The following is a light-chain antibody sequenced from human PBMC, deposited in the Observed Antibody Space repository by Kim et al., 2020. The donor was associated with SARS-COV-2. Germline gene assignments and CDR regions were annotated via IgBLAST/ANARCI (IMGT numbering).Light chain of an antibody. V-gene: IGKV3-20*01. CDR1: QSVSSSY. CDR2: GAT. J-gene: IGKJ4*01. CDR3: QQYGSSPLT. Sequence: SAGERATIACWASQSVSSSYLAWYQQKPGQAPRLLIYGATSRATGIPARFSGSGSGTDFTLTISRLEPEDFAVYYCQQYGSSPLTFGQGTRLDIK.